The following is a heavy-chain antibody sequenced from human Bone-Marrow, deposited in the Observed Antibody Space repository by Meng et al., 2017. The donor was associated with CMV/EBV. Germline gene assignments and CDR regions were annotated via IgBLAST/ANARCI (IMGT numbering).Heavy chain of an antibody. Sequence: GESLKISCAASGFTVSSNYMNWVRQAPGKGLEWVSVIYSGGITYYAGSVKGRFTISRDNSKNTFYLQIDSLRAEDTAAYYCARGGGGGDLLYYYYGMDVWGQGPTVTVYS. CDR2: IYSGGIT. CDR3: ARGGGGGDLLYYYYGMDV. J-gene: IGHJ6*02. D-gene: IGHD2-21*02. CDR1: GFTVSSNY. V-gene: IGHV3-53*01.